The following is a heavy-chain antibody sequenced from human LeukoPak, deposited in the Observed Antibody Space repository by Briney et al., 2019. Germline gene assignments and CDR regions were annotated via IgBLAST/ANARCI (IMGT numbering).Heavy chain of an antibody. CDR2: INPSSGST. CDR1: GYTFTIYY. V-gene: IGHV1-46*01. J-gene: IGHJ6*04. Sequence: ASVKVSCKASGYTFTIYYMHWVRQAPGQGLEWMGIINPSSGSTSYAQKFQGRVTMTRDTSTSTVYMELSSLRSEDTAVYYCARESAGGYSGYDAYYYYGMDVWGKGTTVTVSS. CDR3: ARESAGGYSGYDAYYYYGMDV. D-gene: IGHD5-12*01.